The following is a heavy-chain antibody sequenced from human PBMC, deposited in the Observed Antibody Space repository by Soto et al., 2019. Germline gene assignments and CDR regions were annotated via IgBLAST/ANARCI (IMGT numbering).Heavy chain of an antibody. CDR2: LYYSGNT. CDR3: ARGGSEGGLDV. D-gene: IGHD3-10*01. Sequence: QMQLQESGPGVVKPSETLSLTCTVSGASISTYYWTWIRQAPGKGLEWIGYLYYSGNTNYNPSLKRRVTMSVDTSKNPFYLTLTSATAADTAVYFCARGGSEGGLDVWGQGTTVAVSS. CDR1: GASISTYY. J-gene: IGHJ6*02. V-gene: IGHV4-59*01.